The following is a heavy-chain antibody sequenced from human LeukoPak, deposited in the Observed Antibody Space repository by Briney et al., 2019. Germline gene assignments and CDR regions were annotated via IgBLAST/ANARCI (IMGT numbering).Heavy chain of an antibody. V-gene: IGHV4-39*07. J-gene: IGHJ5*01. CDR2: INHSGST. Sequence: PSETLSLTCTVSGGSVSSGSYYWSWIRQPPGRGLEWIGEINHSGSTNYNPSLKSRVTISVDTSKNQFSLKLSSVTAADTAVYYCARKEYSSSWFSSWGQGTLVTVSS. D-gene: IGHD6-13*01. CDR1: GGSVSSGSYY. CDR3: ARKEYSSSWFSS.